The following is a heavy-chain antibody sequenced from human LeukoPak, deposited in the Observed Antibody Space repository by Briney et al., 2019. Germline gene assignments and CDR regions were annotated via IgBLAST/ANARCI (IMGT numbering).Heavy chain of an antibody. J-gene: IGHJ4*02. D-gene: IGHD2-15*01. CDR2: IYYSGST. V-gene: IGHV4-39*01. CDR1: GGSISSSSHY. Sequence: SETLSLTCIVSGGSISSSSHYWGWIRQPPGKGLEWIGSIYYSGSTYYSPSLKSRVTISVDTSKNQFSLKLRSVTAADTAVYYCARHWAYCSGGTCYSFDDWGQGTLVTVSS. CDR3: ARHWAYCSGGTCYSFDD.